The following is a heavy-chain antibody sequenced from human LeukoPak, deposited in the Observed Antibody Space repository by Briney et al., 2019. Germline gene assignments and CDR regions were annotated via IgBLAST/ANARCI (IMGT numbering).Heavy chain of an antibody. V-gene: IGHV3-30*02. CDR3: ARTRLGTSTSFYFDL. J-gene: IGHJ4*02. Sequence: GGSLRLSCAASEFIFSDYDMHWVRQAPGKGLEWVALIRYDGRSEYYSGYMQGRFTISRDNSKNNLFLNMNSLGPEDTAVYFCARTRLGTSTSFYFDLWGQGTLVTVSS. CDR1: EFIFSDYD. D-gene: IGHD1-26*01. CDR2: IRYDGRSE.